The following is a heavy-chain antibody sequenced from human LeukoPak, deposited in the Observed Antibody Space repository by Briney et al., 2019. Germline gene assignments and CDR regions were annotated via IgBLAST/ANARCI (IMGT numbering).Heavy chain of an antibody. D-gene: IGHD3-22*01. Sequence: ASVKVSCKASGYTFTSYGISWVRQAPGQGLEWMGWISAYNGNTNYAQELQGRVTMTTDTSTSTAYMELRSLRSDDTAVYYCARDPAYYYDSSGYYYVDYWGQGTLVTVSS. CDR3: ARDPAYYYDSSGYYYVDY. V-gene: IGHV1-18*01. J-gene: IGHJ4*02. CDR2: ISAYNGNT. CDR1: GYTFTSYG.